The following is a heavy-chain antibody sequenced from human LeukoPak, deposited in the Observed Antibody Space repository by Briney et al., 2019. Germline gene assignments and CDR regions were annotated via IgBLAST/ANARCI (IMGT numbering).Heavy chain of an antibody. CDR2: ISGSGDNT. J-gene: IGHJ4*02. Sequence: GGSLRLSCAASGFSFRTYGMSWVRQAPGKRLEWVSGISGSGDNTHNADFVKGRFTISRDNSKNTLYLQMNSLRAEDTAVYYCAKIAETSGIYGQGYDYWGQGTLVTVSS. D-gene: IGHD1-26*01. CDR3: AKIAETSGIYGQGYDY. CDR1: GFSFRTYG. V-gene: IGHV3-23*01.